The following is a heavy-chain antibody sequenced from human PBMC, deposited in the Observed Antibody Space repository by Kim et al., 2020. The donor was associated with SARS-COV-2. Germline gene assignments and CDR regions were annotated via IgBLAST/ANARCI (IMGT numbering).Heavy chain of an antibody. CDR2: DATST. V-gene: IGHV3-74*01. D-gene: IGHD3-10*01. Sequence: DATSTYYPDSVKGRFAISRDNSKNTLYLQMNSLRTEDTAVYYCFRGGVDFWGQGTLVTVSS. J-gene: IGHJ4*02. CDR3: FRGGVDF.